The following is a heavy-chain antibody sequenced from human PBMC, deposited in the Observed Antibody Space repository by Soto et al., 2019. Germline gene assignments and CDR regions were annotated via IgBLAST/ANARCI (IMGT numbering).Heavy chain of an antibody. CDR2: INTNTGNP. D-gene: IGHD2-2*01. Sequence: ASVKVSCKASGYTFTSYAMNWVRQAPGQGLEWMGWINTNTGNPTYAQGFTGRFVFSLDTSVSTAYLQICSLKAEDTAVYYCARGGADIVVVPFANPSGVTGNYYYYYYMDVWGKGTTVTVSS. J-gene: IGHJ6*03. CDR1: GYTFTSYA. CDR3: ARGGADIVVVPFANPSGVTGNYYYYYYMDV. V-gene: IGHV7-4-1*01.